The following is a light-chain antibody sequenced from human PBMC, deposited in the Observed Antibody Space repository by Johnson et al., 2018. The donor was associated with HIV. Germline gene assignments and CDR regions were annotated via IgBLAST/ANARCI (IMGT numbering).Light chain of an antibody. CDR3: GQWDMSLSAHV. V-gene: IGLV1-51*01. CDR2: DNN. CDR1: SSNIGNNY. Sequence: QSVLTQPPSVSAAPGQKVTISCSGSSSNIGNNYVSWYQQLPGTAPKLLIYDNNKRPSGIPDRFSGSQSGTSATLALTGLQTGDEADYYCGQWDMSLSAHVFGTGTKVTVL. J-gene: IGLJ1*01.